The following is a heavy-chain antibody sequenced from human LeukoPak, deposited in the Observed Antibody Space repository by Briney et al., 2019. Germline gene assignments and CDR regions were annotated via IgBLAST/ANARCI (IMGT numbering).Heavy chain of an antibody. CDR2: INPSGGST. V-gene: IGHV1-46*01. Sequence: ASVKVSCKASGYTFTSYYMHWVRQAPGQGLEWMGIINPSGGSTSYAQKFQGRVTMTRNTSISTAYMELSSLRSEDTAVYYCARVRLIAAAGTLGYWGQGTLVTVSS. J-gene: IGHJ4*02. D-gene: IGHD6-13*01. CDR3: ARVRLIAAAGTLGY. CDR1: GYTFTSYY.